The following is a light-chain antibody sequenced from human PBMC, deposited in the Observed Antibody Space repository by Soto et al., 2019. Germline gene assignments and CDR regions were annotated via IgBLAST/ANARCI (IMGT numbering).Light chain of an antibody. CDR1: QSITSAY. J-gene: IGKJ5*01. Sequence: VLTQSASTLSLSQGERATLSCRVSQSITSAYLAWYQQKPGQAPRLLIYGASSRATGVPARFSGSGSGTEFTLTISSLQTEDFAVYYCQQYDKWPITFGQGTRLAI. CDR2: GAS. V-gene: IGKV3D-15*01. CDR3: QQYDKWPIT.